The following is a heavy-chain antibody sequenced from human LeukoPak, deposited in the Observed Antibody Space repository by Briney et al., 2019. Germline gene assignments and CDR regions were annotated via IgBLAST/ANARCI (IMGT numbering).Heavy chain of an antibody. D-gene: IGHD1-7*01. CDR3: ARGITETTVFDY. CDR1: GGSISSYY. CDR2: IYYSGST. V-gene: IGHV4-59*01. Sequence: SETLSLTCTVSGGSISSYYWSWIRQPPGKGLEWIGYIYYSGSTNYNPSLKSRVTISVDTSKNQFSLKLSSVTAADTAVYYCARGITETTVFDYWGQGTLVTVSS. J-gene: IGHJ4*02.